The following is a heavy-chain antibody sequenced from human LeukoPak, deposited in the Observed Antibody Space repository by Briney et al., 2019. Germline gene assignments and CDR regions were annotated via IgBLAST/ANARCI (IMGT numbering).Heavy chain of an antibody. CDR3: ARDSHCSSTSCYSMY. CDR1: GYTFTGYY. J-gene: IGHJ4*02. D-gene: IGHD2-2*01. Sequence: ASVKVSCKASGYTFTGYYMHWVRQAPGQGLEWMGWINPNSGGTNYAQKFQGRVTMTRDTSISTAYMELSRPRSDDTAVYYCARDSHCSSTSCYSMYWGQGTLVTVSS. V-gene: IGHV1-2*02. CDR2: INPNSGGT.